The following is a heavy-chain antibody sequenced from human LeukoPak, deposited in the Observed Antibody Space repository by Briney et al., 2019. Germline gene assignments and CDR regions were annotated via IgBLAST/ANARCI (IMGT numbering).Heavy chain of an antibody. CDR1: GFTFDDYA. D-gene: IGHD3-10*01. CDR2: ISGSGGST. V-gene: IGHV3-23*01. J-gene: IGHJ4*02. Sequence: GRSLRLSCAASGFTFDDYAMHWVRQAPGKGLEWVSAISGSGGSTYYADSVEGRFTISRDNSKNTLYLQMNSLRAEDTAVYYCAKGRQYYYGSGSYYNDYFDYWGQGTLVTVSS. CDR3: AKGRQYYYGSGSYYNDYFDY.